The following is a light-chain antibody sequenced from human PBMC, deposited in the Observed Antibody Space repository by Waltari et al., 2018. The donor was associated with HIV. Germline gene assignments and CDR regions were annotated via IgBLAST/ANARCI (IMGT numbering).Light chain of an antibody. CDR1: SSDGGGSHY. J-gene: IGLJ2*01. CDR3: SSYAGSNNVV. V-gene: IGLV2-8*01. CDR2: GVN. Sequence: QSALPQPPSASGSPGQSVTIPCTGPSSDGGGSHYGSWYQHHPGKAPKLMIYGVNKRPSGVPYRFSGSKSGNTASLTVSGLQAEDEAEYYCSSYAGSNNVVFGGGTKLTVL.